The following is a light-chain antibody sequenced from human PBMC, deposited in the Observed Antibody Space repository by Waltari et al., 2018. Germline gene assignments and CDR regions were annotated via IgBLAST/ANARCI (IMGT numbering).Light chain of an antibody. Sequence: QSALTQPPSASGSPGQSVPISCTRTSSDVVPSNFVSWYQQYPDKAPKLMIYEVTKRPSGVPDRFSGSKSGNTASLTVSGLQAEDEADYYCISYAGNNKYVLGAGTKVTVL. CDR1: SSDVVPSNF. CDR2: EVT. J-gene: IGLJ1*01. CDR3: ISYAGNNKYV. V-gene: IGLV2-8*01.